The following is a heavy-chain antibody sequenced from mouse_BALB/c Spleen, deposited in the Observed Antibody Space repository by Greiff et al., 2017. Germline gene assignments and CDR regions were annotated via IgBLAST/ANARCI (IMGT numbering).Heavy chain of an antibody. J-gene: IGHJ2*01. D-gene: IGHD1-1*02. CDR3: AIVPGAYGQHENYFDY. CDR1: GYAFTNYL. V-gene: IGHV1-54*01. Sequence: QVQLQQSGAELVRPGTSVKVSCKASGYAFTNYLIEWVKQRPGQGLEWIGVINPGSGGTNYNEKFKGKATLTADKSSSTAYMQLSSLTSDDSAVYFCAIVPGAYGQHENYFDYWGQGTTLTVSS. CDR2: INPGSGGT.